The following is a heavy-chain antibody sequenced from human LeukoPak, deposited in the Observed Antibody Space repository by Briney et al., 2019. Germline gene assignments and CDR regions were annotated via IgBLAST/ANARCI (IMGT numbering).Heavy chain of an antibody. V-gene: IGHV4-34*01. CDR3: ARGATHIVVVVAEIYYYYYMDV. CDR1: GGSFSGYY. Sequence: SETLSLTCAVYGGSFSGYYWSWIRQPPGKGLEWIGEINHSGSTNYNPSLKSRVTISVDTSKNQFSLKLSSVTAADTAAYYCARGATHIVVVVAEIYYYYYMDVWGKGTTVTVSS. D-gene: IGHD2-15*01. J-gene: IGHJ6*03. CDR2: INHSGST.